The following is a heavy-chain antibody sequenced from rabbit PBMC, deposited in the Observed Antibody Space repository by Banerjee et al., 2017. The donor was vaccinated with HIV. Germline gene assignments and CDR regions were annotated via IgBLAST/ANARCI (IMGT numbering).Heavy chain of an antibody. V-gene: IGHV1S45*01. D-gene: IGHD1-1*01. CDR3: ARWFDGRAFNL. CDR1: GFDLSSSYW. CDR2: IAGGSSGST. J-gene: IGHJ4*01. Sequence: QEQLEESGGGLVKPGASLTLTCTASGFDLSSSYWICWVRQAPGKGLEWIACIAGGSSGSTQYASWADGRFTISKTSSTTVTLQSTSLTVADTATYFCARWFDGRAFNLWGPGTLVTVS.